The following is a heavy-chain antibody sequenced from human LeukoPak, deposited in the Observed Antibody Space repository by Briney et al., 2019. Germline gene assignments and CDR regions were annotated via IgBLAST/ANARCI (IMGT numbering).Heavy chain of an antibody. CDR1: GFTFDDYG. CDR2: INWNGGST. V-gene: IGHV3-20*04. Sequence: GGSLRLSCAASGFTFDDYGMSWVRQAPGKWLEWVSGINWNGGSTDYADSVKGRFTISRDNAKNSMYLQMDSLRAEDTASYYCARRESTYQNYYYFYYMDVWGKGTTVTVSS. CDR3: ARRESTYQNYYYFYYMDV. J-gene: IGHJ6*03.